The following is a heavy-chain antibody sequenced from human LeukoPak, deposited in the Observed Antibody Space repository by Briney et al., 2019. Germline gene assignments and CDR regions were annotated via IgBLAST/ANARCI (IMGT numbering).Heavy chain of an antibody. J-gene: IGHJ4*02. CDR1: VFTFSSYA. V-gene: IGHV3-23*01. CDR3: AKDLGLCGNDCFSGSDY. CDR2: LSGSGDNT. D-gene: IGHD2-21*02. Sequence: PGGCLGLSCAASVFTFSSYATSGVRHAPGRGLECVSGLSGSGDNTYYAESLKGQFNISRDNSKNTVYVQMNSLRGEDTGVYYCAKDLGLCGNDCFSGSDYRGQGTLVTVSS.